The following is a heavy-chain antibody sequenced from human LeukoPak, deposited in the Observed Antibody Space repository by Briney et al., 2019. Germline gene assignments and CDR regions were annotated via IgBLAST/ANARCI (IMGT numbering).Heavy chain of an antibody. J-gene: IGHJ4*02. D-gene: IGHD2-2*01. CDR2: IYHSGST. CDR3: ARQIVPAAIGYY. V-gene: IGHV4-38-2*01. CDR1: GYSISSGYY. Sequence: ASETLSLXCAVSGYSISSGYYWGWILQPPGKGLEWIGSIYHSGSTYYNPSLKSRVTISVDTSKNQFSLKLSSVTAADTAVYYCARQIVPAAIGYYWGQGTLVTVSS.